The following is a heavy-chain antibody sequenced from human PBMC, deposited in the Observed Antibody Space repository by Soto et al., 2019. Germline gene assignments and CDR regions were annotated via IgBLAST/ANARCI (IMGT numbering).Heavy chain of an antibody. V-gene: IGHV1-18*01. CDR2: ISAYNGNT. Sequence: ASVKVSCKASGYTFTSYGISWVRQAPGQGLEWMGWISAYNGNTNYAQKLQGRVTMTTDTSTSTACMELRSLRSDDTAVYYCAREKNEYSSSFDAFDIWRQGTMVTVSS. D-gene: IGHD6-6*01. J-gene: IGHJ3*02. CDR3: AREKNEYSSSFDAFDI. CDR1: GYTFTSYG.